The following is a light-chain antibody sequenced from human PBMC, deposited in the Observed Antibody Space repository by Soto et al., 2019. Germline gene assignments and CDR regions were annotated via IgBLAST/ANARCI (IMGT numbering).Light chain of an antibody. Sequence: EIVLTQSPGNLSLSPGERATLSCRASQSVSSSYLAWYQQKPGQAPRLLIYGASSRATGIPDRFSGSGSGTDFTLTISRLEAEDFAVYYCQQYGSSPNPFGQGTKLEIK. CDR3: QQYGSSPNP. V-gene: IGKV3-20*01. CDR2: GAS. CDR1: QSVSSSY. J-gene: IGKJ2*01.